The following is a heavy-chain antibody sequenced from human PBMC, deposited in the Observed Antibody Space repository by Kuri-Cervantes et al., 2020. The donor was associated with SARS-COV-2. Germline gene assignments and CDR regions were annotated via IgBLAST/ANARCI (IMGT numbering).Heavy chain of an antibody. CDR3: AKGHCTNGVCLDYFDY. D-gene: IGHD2-8*01. J-gene: IGHJ4*02. Sequence: GGFLRLPCAASGFTFSSYGMHWFRQAPGKGLEGVAFIRYDGSNKYYADSVKGRITISRDNSKNTLYIQMNSQRAEDTAVYYCAKGHCTNGVCLDYFDYWGQQTLVTVSS. CDR2: IRYDGSNK. CDR1: GFTFSSYG. V-gene: IGHV3-30*02.